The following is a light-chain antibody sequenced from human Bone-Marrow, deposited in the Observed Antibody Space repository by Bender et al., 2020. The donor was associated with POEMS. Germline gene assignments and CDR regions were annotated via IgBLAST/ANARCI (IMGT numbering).Light chain of an antibody. CDR2: SGH. V-gene: IGLV1-44*01. CDR3: SSWEDSLNGRV. Sequence: QSVLTQPPSASGTPGQRVTISCSVGSSNIGAHAVNWYQQLPGTSPKLLMYSGHRRPSAVPDRFSGSTSATSASLAISGLRYEDEADYYCSSWEDSLNGRVFGGGTRLTVL. J-gene: IGLJ3*02. CDR1: SSNIGAHA.